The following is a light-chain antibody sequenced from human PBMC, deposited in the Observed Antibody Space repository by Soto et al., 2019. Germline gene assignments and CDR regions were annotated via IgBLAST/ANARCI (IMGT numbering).Light chain of an antibody. V-gene: IGKV1-9*01. CDR2: AAS. CDR1: QGISSY. CDR3: QQYNSYSWT. Sequence: SPAAVSASVCARVPITCRASQGISSYLGWYQQKPGKAPNLLIYAASTLQSGVPSRFSGSGSGTEFTLTISSLQPDDFAPYYSQQYNSYSWTFGQRTKVDIK. J-gene: IGKJ1*01.